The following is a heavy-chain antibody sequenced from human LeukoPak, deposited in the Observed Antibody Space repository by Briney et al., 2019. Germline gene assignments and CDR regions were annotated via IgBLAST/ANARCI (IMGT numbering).Heavy chain of an antibody. CDR2: IYPGDSDT. CDR1: GYTFTHNW. J-gene: IGHJ4*02. V-gene: IGHV5-51*01. CDR3: ARHGYYGDYAGY. D-gene: IGHD4-17*01. Sequence: GESLQISCKVSGYTFTHNWIGWVRQKPGRGLEWLGIIYPGDSDTRYSPSFQGQVTISADKSISTAYLQWSSLKASDTAMYYCARHGYYGDYAGYWGQGTLVTVSS.